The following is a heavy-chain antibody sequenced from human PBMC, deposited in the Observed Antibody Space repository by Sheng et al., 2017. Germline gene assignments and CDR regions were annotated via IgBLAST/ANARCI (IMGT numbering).Heavy chain of an antibody. CDR3: ARDGRSSSGYFQH. J-gene: IGHJ1*01. CDR1: GGTFSSYT. D-gene: IGHD6-19*01. Sequence: QVQLVQSGAEVKKPGSSVKVSCKASGGTFSSYTISWVRQAPGQGLEWMGRIIPILGIANYAQKFQGRVTITADKSTSTAYMELSSLRSEDTAVYYCARDGRSSSGYFQHWARAPWSPSPQ. CDR2: IIPILGIA. V-gene: IGHV1-69*08.